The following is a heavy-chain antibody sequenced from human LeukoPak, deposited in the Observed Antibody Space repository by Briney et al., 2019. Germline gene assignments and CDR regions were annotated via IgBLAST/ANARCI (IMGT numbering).Heavy chain of an antibody. CDR2: IGSSGSPT. J-gene: IGHJ6*02. CDR3: ARRPYSDSSGRLSDV. Sequence: PGGSLRLSCAASGFAFNSYNMNWVRQAPGKGLEWISYIGSSGSPTHYADSERGRFTISRDNAMNSLYLQMNSLRDEDTAVYYCARRPYSDSSGRLSDVWGQGTTVTVSS. V-gene: IGHV3-48*02. CDR1: GFAFNSYN. D-gene: IGHD3-22*01.